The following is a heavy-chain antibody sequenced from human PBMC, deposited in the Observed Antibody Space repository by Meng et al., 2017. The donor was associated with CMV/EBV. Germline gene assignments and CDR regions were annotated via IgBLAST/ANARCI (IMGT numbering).Heavy chain of an antibody. Sequence: QVQLVQSVAGVTKPGSSVKVSCKASGGNFSSDAISWVRQASGQGLEWMGGIIPIFGTANYAQKFQGRATITADESTSTAYMELSSLRSEDTAVYYCARAGDYGGRGYFDYWGQGTLVTVSS. CDR1: GGNFSSDA. D-gene: IGHD4-23*01. CDR3: ARAGDYGGRGYFDY. J-gene: IGHJ4*02. V-gene: IGHV1-69*12. CDR2: IIPIFGTA.